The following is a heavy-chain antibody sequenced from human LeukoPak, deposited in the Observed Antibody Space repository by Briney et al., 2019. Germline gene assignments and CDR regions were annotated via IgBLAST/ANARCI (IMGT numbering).Heavy chain of an antibody. D-gene: IGHD1-26*01. J-gene: IGHJ4*02. CDR2: IKQDGSVK. CDR3: ATFLGATFFDH. Sequence: GGSLRLSCAASGFTFSSYWMSWVRQAPGMGLQWVANIKQDGSVKTYVESVKGRFTISRDNAKNSLYLQMNSLRGEDTAVYYCATFLGATFFDHWGQGTLVSVSS. CDR1: GFTFSSYW. V-gene: IGHV3-7*01.